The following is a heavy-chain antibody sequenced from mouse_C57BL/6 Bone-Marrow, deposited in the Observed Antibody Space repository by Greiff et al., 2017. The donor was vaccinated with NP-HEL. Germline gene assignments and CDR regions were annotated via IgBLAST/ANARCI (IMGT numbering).Heavy chain of an antibody. D-gene: IGHD2-2*01. Sequence: QVQLQQPGAELVKPGASVKLSCKASGYTFTSYWMPWVKQRPGQGLEWIGEIDPSDSYTNYNQKFKGKATLTVDTSSSTAYMQLSSLTSEDSAVYYCARPLWLRQRRYYAMDYWGQGTSVTVSS. J-gene: IGHJ4*01. CDR3: ARPLWLRQRRYYAMDY. V-gene: IGHV1-50*01. CDR1: GYTFTSYW. CDR2: IDPSDSYT.